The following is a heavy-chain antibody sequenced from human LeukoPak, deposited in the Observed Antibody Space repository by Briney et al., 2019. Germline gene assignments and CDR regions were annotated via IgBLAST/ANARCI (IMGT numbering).Heavy chain of an antibody. Sequence: SLKVSCKASGGTFSTYAISWVRQAPGQGLEWMGRIIPILGTTNYAQKFQGRLTITADKSTSTVYMDLSSLRPDDTAVYYCARASRYCTTGVCPYYFDSWGQGTLVTVSS. D-gene: IGHD2-8*01. CDR3: ARASRYCTTGVCPYYFDS. CDR1: GGTFSTYA. V-gene: IGHV1-69*04. J-gene: IGHJ4*02. CDR2: IIPILGTT.